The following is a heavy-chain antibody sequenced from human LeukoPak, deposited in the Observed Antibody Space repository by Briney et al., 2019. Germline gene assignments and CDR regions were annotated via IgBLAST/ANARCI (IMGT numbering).Heavy chain of an antibody. V-gene: IGHV1-46*01. J-gene: IGHJ2*01. CDR1: GYTFTNYY. CDR3: AREGGGMYNSGSWGYFDL. Sequence: GASVKVSCKASGYTFTNYYIHWVRQAPGQGLEWVGISNPSDGSANYAQKFQGKVSMTRDTSTSTVYMDVSSLRSEDTAVCYCAREGGGMYNSGSWGYFDLWGRGTLVTVSS. CDR2: SNPSDGSA. D-gene: IGHD6-19*01.